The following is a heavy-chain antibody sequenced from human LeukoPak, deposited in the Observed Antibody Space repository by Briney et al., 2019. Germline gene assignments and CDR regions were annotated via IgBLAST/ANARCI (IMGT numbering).Heavy chain of an antibody. CDR3: ARDPHRGGSGSYYIVGDNWFDP. V-gene: IGHV1-46*01. D-gene: IGHD3-10*01. Sequence: ASVKVSCKASGYTFTSYYMHWVRQAPGQGLEWMGIINPSGGSTGYAQKFQGRVTMTRDTSTSTVYMELSSLRSEDTAVYYCARDPHRGGSGSYYIVGDNWFDPWGQGTLVTVSS. CDR1: GYTFTSYY. CDR2: INPSGGST. J-gene: IGHJ5*02.